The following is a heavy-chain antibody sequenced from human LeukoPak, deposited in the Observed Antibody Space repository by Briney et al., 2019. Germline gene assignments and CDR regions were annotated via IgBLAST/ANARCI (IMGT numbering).Heavy chain of an antibody. D-gene: IGHD4-17*01. V-gene: IGHV4-30-2*01. J-gene: IGHJ4*02. CDR1: GGSISSGGYS. CDR2: ICHSGST. CDR3: ARMTTVTTGAFDY. Sequence: PSETLSLTCAVSGGSISSGGYSWSWIRQPPGKGLEWIGYICHSGSTYYNPSLKSRVTISVDRSKNQFSLKLSSVTAADTAVYYCARMTTVTTGAFDYWGQGTLVTVSS.